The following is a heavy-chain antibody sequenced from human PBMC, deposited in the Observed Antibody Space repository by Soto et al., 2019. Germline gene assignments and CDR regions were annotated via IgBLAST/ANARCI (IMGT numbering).Heavy chain of an antibody. Sequence: QVQLVESGGGVVQPGRSLRLSCAASGFTFSSYAMHWVRQAPGEGLEWVAVISYDGSNKYYADSVKGRFTISRDNSKNTLYLQMNSLRAEDTAVYYCARDDHYGMDVWGQGTTVTVSS. CDR2: ISYDGSNK. CDR1: GFTFSSYA. CDR3: ARDDHYGMDV. J-gene: IGHJ6*02. V-gene: IGHV3-30-3*01.